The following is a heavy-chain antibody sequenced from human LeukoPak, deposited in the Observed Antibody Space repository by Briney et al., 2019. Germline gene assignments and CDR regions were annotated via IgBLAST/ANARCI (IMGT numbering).Heavy chain of an antibody. J-gene: IGHJ4*02. CDR1: GGSISSGGYY. CDR3: ARGAELARYSNYPPDFDY. CDR2: IYYSGST. D-gene: IGHD4-11*01. V-gene: IGHV4-31*03. Sequence: SETLSLTCTVSGGSISSGGYYWSWIRQHPGKGLEWIGYIYYSGSTNYNPSLKSRVTISVDTSKNQFSLKLSSVTAADTAVYYCARGAELARYSNYPPDFDYWGQGTLVTVSS.